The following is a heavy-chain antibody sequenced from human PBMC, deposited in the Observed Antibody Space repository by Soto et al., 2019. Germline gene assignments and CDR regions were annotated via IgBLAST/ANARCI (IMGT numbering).Heavy chain of an antibody. V-gene: IGHV4-39*01. Sequence: NPSETLSLTCTVSGGSISSSSYYWGWIRQPPGKGLEWIGSIYYSGSTYYNPSLKSRVTISVDTSKNQFSLKLSSVTAADTAVYYCARHFPLYVWGSYRYSWFDPWGQGTLVTVSS. J-gene: IGHJ5*02. CDR1: GGSISSSSYY. D-gene: IGHD3-16*02. CDR3: ARHFPLYVWGSYRYSWFDP. CDR2: IYYSGST.